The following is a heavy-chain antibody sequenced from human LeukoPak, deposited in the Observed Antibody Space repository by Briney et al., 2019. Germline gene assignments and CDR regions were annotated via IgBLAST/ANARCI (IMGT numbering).Heavy chain of an antibody. V-gene: IGHV3-21*01. D-gene: IGHD3-3*01. CDR2: ISDDSNYI. CDR1: GFTFSSYS. CDR3: ASTAELSYYDFWSGSVPLDY. J-gene: IGHJ4*02. Sequence: GGSLRLSCAASGFTFSSYSMSWVRQAPGKGLEWVSSISDDSNYIYYADSVEGRFTISRDNAKNSLYLQMNSLRAEDTAVYYCASTAELSYYDFWSGSVPLDYWGQGTLVTVSS.